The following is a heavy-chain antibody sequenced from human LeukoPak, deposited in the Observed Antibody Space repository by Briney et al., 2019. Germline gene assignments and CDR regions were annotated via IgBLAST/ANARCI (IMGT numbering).Heavy chain of an antibody. CDR3: TRFSTASSRPAYY. D-gene: IGHD6-6*01. J-gene: IGHJ4*02. CDR1: GYYIRSGYY. CDR2: IYHSGIT. Sequence: PSETLSLTCAVSGYYIRSGYYWGWIRQPPGRGLEWIGNIYHSGITYYNPSLKSRVALSVDTSKNQFSLNVTSVTSAATAVYYCTRFSTASSRPAYYWGQGTLVTVSS. V-gene: IGHV4-38-2*01.